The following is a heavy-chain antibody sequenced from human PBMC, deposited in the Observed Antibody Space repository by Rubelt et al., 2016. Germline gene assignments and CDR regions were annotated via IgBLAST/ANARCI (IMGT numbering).Heavy chain of an antibody. CDR2: SNYRGST. V-gene: IGHV4-39*01. Sequence: QLQLQESGPGLVKPSETLSLTCTVSGGSISSSSYYWGWIRQPPGKGLEGIGRSNYRGSTNYTPSLKCRGTISVDTSRNQFSLKLGTVTAADTVVYYCARHRMWELGWFDPWGQGTLVTVSS. D-gene: IGHD1-26*01. CDR1: GGSISSSSYY. J-gene: IGHJ5*02. CDR3: ARHRMWELGWFDP.